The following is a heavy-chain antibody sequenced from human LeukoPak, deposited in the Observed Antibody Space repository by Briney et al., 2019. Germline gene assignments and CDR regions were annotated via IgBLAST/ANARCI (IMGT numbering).Heavy chain of an antibody. CDR2: ISGRGGIT. D-gene: IGHD7-27*01. V-gene: IGHV3-23*01. Sequence: PGGSLRLSCAASGFTFSNYAMNWVRQAPGKGLEWVSAISGRGGITYYGDSAKGRFTISRDNSKNTLYLQMNSLRAEDTAVYYCATTPTGEGYWGQGTLVTVSS. CDR1: GFTFSNYA. J-gene: IGHJ4*02. CDR3: ATTPTGEGY.